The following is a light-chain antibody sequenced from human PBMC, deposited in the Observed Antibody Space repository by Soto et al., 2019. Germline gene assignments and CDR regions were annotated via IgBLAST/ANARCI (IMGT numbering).Light chain of an antibody. V-gene: IGKV1-39*01. CDR2: AAS. CDR3: QQAHSTPLT. CDR1: RSISFF. Sequence: DIQMAQSPSSLSASVGDRVTITCRASRSISFFLNWYQHKPGKAPKLLIYAASSLQSGVSSRFSGSGSGTDFTLTISSLQPEDFATYYCQQAHSTPLTFGGGTKVETK. J-gene: IGKJ4*01.